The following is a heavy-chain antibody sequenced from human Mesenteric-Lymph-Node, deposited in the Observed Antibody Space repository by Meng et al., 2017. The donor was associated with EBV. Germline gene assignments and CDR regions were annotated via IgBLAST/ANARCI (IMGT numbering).Heavy chain of an antibody. CDR1: GLSLSTYGLT. D-gene: IGHD6-25*01. V-gene: IGHV2-5*02. CDR2: VYWDDDK. Sequence: QINFKASGPSLVKPTPTLPLTFTFSGLSLSTYGLTVNWIRQPPGGALEWLALVYWDDDKGYSPSLRSRLTITRDTSKNQVVLTMTNMDPVDTGTYFCARSGGYGTPLNYWGQGTLVTVSS. CDR3: ARSGGYGTPLNY. J-gene: IGHJ4*02.